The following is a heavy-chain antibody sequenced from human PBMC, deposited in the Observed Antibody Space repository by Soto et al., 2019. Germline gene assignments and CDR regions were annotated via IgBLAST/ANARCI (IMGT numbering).Heavy chain of an antibody. CDR3: AREGLRFFYYGMDV. CDR2: INPSGGST. D-gene: IGHD3-3*01. J-gene: IGHJ6*02. CDR1: GYTFTSYD. Sequence: ASVKVSCKASGYTFTSYDINWVRQATGQGLEWMGIINPSGGSTSYAQKFQGRVTMTRDTSTSTVYMELSSLRSEDTAVYYCAREGLRFFYYGMDVWGQGTTVTVSS. V-gene: IGHV1-46*01.